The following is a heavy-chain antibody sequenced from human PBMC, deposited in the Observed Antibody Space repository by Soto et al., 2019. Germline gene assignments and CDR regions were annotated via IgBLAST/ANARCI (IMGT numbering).Heavy chain of an antibody. V-gene: IGHV1-58*01. CDR3: AAAPMTTVTTDKTYYYGMDV. D-gene: IGHD4-17*01. J-gene: IGHJ6*02. Sequence: ASVKVSCKASGVTFTSSAVQWVRQARGQRLEWIGWIVVGSGNTNYAQKFQERVTITRDMSTSTAYMELSSLRSEDTAVYYCAAAPMTTVTTDKTYYYGMDVWGQGTTVTVSS. CDR1: GVTFTSSA. CDR2: IVVGSGNT.